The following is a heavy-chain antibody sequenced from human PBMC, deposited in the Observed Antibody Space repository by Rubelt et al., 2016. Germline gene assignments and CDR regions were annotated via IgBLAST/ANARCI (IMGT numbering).Heavy chain of an antibody. J-gene: IGHJ3*02. CDR2: INAGHGNT. D-gene: IGHD6-19*01. V-gene: IGHV1-3*01. CDR3: AREDTTDRGWYDALDI. Sequence: QVQLVQSGAEVKKPGASVKVSCKASEYSFTKNPIHWVRQAPGQRLEWLGWINAGHGNTQYSQKFQGRVTITRDTSARTAYMELSSLRSEDTAVYYCAREDTTDRGWYDALDIWGQGTMVTVSS. CDR1: EYSFTKNP.